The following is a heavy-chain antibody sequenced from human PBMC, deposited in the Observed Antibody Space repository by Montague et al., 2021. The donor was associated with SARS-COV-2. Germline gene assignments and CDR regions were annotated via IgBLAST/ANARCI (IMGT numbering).Heavy chain of an antibody. CDR2: IYDSGGA. J-gene: IGHJ4*02. Sequence: SETLSLTCTISGGSMSRYYWTWIRQLPGKELEWIGSIYDSGGARYNPSLKSRVRISVAASKNQFSLRVTSVTAADTAVYFCARRGTGNYEVLDYWGQGILVTVSS. CDR3: ARRGTGNYEVLDY. D-gene: IGHD3-3*01. CDR1: GGSMSRYY. V-gene: IGHV4-59*01.